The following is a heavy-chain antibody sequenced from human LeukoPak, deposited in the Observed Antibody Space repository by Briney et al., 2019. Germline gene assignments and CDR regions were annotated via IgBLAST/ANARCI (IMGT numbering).Heavy chain of an antibody. Sequence: GGSLRLSCAASGFTFDDYAMPWVRQGPGKGLEWVSGISWNSGTIGYADSVKGRFTISRDNAKNSLYLQMNNLRAEDTALYYCAKAQPRGGFDYWGQGTLVTVSS. J-gene: IGHJ4*02. CDR3: AKAQPRGGFDY. CDR1: GFTFDDYA. CDR2: ISWNSGTI. V-gene: IGHV3-9*01. D-gene: IGHD2-2*01.